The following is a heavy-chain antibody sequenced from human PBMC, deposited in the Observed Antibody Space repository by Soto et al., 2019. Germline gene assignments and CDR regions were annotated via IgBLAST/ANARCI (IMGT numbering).Heavy chain of an antibody. V-gene: IGHV3-9*01. CDR3: AKDATGTPHYFDY. CDR2: ISWNSGSI. CDR1: GFTFDDYA. Sequence: GGSLRLSCAASGFTFDDYAMHWVRQAPGKGLEWVSGISWNSGSIGYADSVKGRFTISRDNAKNSLYLQMNSLRAEDTALYYCAKDATGTPHYFDYWGQGTLVTVSS. J-gene: IGHJ4*02. D-gene: IGHD3-9*01.